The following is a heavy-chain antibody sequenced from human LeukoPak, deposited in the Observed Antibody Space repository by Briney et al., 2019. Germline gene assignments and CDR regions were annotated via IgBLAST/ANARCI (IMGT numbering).Heavy chain of an antibody. V-gene: IGHV3-48*04. CDR1: GFTFSSYG. CDR2: ISSSGSTI. J-gene: IGHJ4*02. CDR3: ARATGRLVSDY. D-gene: IGHD6-19*01. Sequence: GGSLRLSCAASGFTFSSYGMSWVRQAPGKGLEWVSYISSSGSTIYYADSVKGRFTISRDNAKNSLYLQMNSLRAEDTAVYYCARATGRLVSDYWGQGTLVTVSS.